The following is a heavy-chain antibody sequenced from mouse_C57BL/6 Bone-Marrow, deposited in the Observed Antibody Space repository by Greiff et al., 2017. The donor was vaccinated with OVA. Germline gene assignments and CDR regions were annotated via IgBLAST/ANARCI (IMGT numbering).Heavy chain of an antibody. V-gene: IGHV5-6*01. CDR3: ARGGYYFDC. CDR2: ISSGGSYT. CDR1: GFTFSSYG. J-gene: IGHJ2*01. Sequence: EVQLVESGGDLVKPGGSLKLSCAASGFTFSSYGMSWVRQTPDKRLEWVATISSGGSYTYYPDSVKGRFTISRDNAKNTLYLQMSSLKSEDTAMYYCARGGYYFDCWGQGTTLTVSS.